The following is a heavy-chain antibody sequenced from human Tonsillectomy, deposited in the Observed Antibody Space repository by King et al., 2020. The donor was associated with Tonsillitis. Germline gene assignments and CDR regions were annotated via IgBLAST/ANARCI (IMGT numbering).Heavy chain of an antibody. CDR2: IYYSGST. J-gene: IGHJ6*02. Sequence: VQLQESGPGLVKPSETLSLTCTVSGGSISSYYWSWIRQPPGKGLEWIGYIYYSGSTNYNPSLKSRVTISVDTSKNQFSLKLSSVTAADTAVYYCARLSGELSLYFYYYYGMDVWGQGTTVTVSS. V-gene: IGHV4-59*01. D-gene: IGHD3-16*02. CDR3: ARLSGELSLYFYYYYGMDV. CDR1: GGSISSYY.